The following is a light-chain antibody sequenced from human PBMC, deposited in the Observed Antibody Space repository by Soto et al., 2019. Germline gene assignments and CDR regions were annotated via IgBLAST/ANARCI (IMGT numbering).Light chain of an antibody. J-gene: IGKJ1*01. V-gene: IGKV1-27*01. CDR2: AAS. Sequence: DNQMTQSPSSLSASVGDRVTITCRASLGISDYLAWYQHKPGKVPKLLIFAASTLHSGVPSRFSGSGSGTEFTLTISSLQPDDFATYYCQHYNSYSEAFGQGTKVDI. CDR1: LGISDY. CDR3: QHYNSYSEA.